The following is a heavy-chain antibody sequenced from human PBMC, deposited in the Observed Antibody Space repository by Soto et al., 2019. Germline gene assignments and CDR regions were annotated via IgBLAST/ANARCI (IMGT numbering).Heavy chain of an antibody. CDR3: AREGDITMVRGVTYYYYYYMDV. CDR2: INHSGST. D-gene: IGHD3-10*01. Sequence: SETLSLTCAVYGGSFSGYYWSWIRQPPGKGLEWIGEINHSGSTNYNPSLKSRVTISVDTSKNQFSLKLSSVTAADTAVYYCAREGDITMVRGVTYYYYYYMDVWGKGTTVTVSS. J-gene: IGHJ6*03. V-gene: IGHV4-34*01. CDR1: GGSFSGYY.